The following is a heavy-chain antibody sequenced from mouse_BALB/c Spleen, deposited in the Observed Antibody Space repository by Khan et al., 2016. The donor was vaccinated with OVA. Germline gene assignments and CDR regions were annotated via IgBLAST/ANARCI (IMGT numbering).Heavy chain of an antibody. Sequence: EVELVESGGGLVQPGGSRKLSCAASGFTFSNFGMHWVRQAPEKGLEWVAFISSGSSTIYYADTVKGRFTISRDNPQNTLFLQMTSLRSEDTAMYYCARDYYINFDYWGQGTTLTVSS. V-gene: IGHV5-17*02. J-gene: IGHJ2*01. CDR3: ARDYYINFDY. D-gene: IGHD1-1*01. CDR1: GFTFSNFG. CDR2: ISSGSSTI.